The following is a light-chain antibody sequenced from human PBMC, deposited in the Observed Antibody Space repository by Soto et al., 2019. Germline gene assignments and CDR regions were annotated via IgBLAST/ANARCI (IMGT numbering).Light chain of an antibody. V-gene: IGKV3-11*01. J-gene: IGKJ3*01. CDR3: QQRANWPFT. Sequence: EIVLTQSPATLSLSPGERATLSCSASQSVSSYLTWYQQKPGQAPRLLIYAATNRATGIPARFSGSGSRTDFTLTISSLEPEDFAVYYCQQRANWPFTVGPGTKVDIK. CDR1: QSVSSY. CDR2: AAT.